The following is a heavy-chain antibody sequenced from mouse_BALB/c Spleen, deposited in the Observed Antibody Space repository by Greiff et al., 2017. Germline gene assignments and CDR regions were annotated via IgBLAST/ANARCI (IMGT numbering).Heavy chain of an antibody. CDR3: ARDGTTVVAYYYAMDY. CDR1: GYSITSGYY. CDR2: ISYDGSN. V-gene: IGHV3-6*02. D-gene: IGHD1-1*01. J-gene: IGHJ4*01. Sequence: EVQLQESGPGLVKPSQSLSLTCSVTGYSITSGYYWNWIRQFPGNKLEWMGYISYDGSNNYNPSLKNRISITRDTSKNQFFLKLNSVTTEDTATYYCARDGTTVVAYYYAMDYWGQGTSVTVSS.